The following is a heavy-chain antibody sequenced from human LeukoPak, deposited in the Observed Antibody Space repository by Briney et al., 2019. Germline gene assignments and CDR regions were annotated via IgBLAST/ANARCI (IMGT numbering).Heavy chain of an antibody. Sequence: SETLSLTCSVSGVSINSYWWSWLPQPAGKGLEFIGRIYTTGMTNYNPSLKSRVSMSVDTSKNKFSLELRSVTAADTAVYFCARAGYTISSYRFDYWGQGALVTVSS. CDR2: IYTTGMT. CDR3: ARAGYTISSYRFDY. CDR1: GVSINSYW. J-gene: IGHJ4*02. D-gene: IGHD3-16*02. V-gene: IGHV4-4*07.